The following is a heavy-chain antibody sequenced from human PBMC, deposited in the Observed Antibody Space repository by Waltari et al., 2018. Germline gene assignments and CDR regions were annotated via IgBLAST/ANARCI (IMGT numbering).Heavy chain of an antibody. Sequence: QVQLVQSGAEVKKAGSSVKVSCKASGGTFSSYAISWVRQAPGQGIEWMGGSIPIFGTANNEQKFQGRVTITADKSTSTAYMELSSLRSEDTAVYYCARGAISYYYYYMDVWGKGTTVTVSS. J-gene: IGHJ6*03. V-gene: IGHV1-69*14. CDR2: SIPIFGTA. CDR3: ARGAISYYYYYMDV. CDR1: GGTFSSYA. D-gene: IGHD3-3*01.